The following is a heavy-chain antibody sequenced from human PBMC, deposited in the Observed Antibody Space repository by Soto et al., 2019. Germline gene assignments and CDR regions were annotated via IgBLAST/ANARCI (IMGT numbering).Heavy chain of an antibody. CDR1: GDSFSNHY. CDR3: ARDRYFYDSRGYYRTLDS. J-gene: IGHJ5*01. CDR2: IFHSGIT. Sequence: SETLSLTCTISGDSFSNHYWTWIRLSPGKGLEWIGYIFHSGITDYNPSVKSRVTISIDKSRNLFSLNLTSVTAADTAVYYCARDRYFYDSRGYYRTLDSWGQGTLVTVSS. D-gene: IGHD3-22*01. V-gene: IGHV4-59*11.